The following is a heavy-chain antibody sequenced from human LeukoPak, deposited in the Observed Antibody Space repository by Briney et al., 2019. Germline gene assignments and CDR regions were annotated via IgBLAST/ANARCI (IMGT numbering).Heavy chain of an antibody. CDR3: ARDRLGLSTTCSDY. D-gene: IGHD7-27*01. Sequence: PGGSLRLSCAASGFTFSDYYMSWIRQAPGNGLEWVSYISSSGSTIYYADSVKGRFTISRDNAKNSLYLQMNSLRAEDTAVYYCARDRLGLSTTCSDYWGQGTLVTVSS. CDR1: GFTFSDYY. CDR2: ISSSGSTI. J-gene: IGHJ4*02. V-gene: IGHV3-11*04.